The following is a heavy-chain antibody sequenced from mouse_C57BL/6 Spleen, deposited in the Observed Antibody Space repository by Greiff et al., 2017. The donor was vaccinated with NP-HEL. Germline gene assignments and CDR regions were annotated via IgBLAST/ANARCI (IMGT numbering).Heavy chain of an antibody. Sequence: EVKVVESGGGLVKPGGSLKLSCAASGFTFSSYAMSWVRQTPEKRLEWVATISDGGSYTYYPDNVKGRFTISRDNAKNNLYLQMSHLKSEDTAMYYCARDTGFDYWGQGTTLTVSS. V-gene: IGHV5-4*01. CDR3: ARDTGFDY. CDR1: GFTFSSYA. J-gene: IGHJ2*01. CDR2: ISDGGSYT.